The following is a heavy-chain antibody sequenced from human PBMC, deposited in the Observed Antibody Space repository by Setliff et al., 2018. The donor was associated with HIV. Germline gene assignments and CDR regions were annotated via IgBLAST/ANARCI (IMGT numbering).Heavy chain of an antibody. J-gene: IGHJ4*02. CDR2: IYWDDDK. D-gene: IGHD2-2*01. V-gene: IGHV2-5*02. CDR3: AHSLYCSSSNCSGLLFDY. Sequence: SGPTLVNPTQTLTLTCAFPGFSLTTSAVGVGWIRQPPGKALEWLALIYWDDDKRYRSSLKSRLTITKDTSKNQVVLTMTNMDPMDTATYYCAHSLYCSSSNCSGLLFDYWGQGTLVTVSS. CDR1: GFSLTTSAVG.